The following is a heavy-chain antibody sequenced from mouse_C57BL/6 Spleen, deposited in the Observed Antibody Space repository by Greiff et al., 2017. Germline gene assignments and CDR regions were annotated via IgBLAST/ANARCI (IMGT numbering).Heavy chain of an antibody. CDR3: ARLLRPGYYFDY. CDR2: IYPGGGYT. CDR1: GYTFTNYW. J-gene: IGHJ2*01. D-gene: IGHD1-2*01. Sequence: QVPLQQSGAELVRPGTSVKMSCKASGYTFTNYWIGWAKQRPGHGLEWIGDIYPGGGYTTYNEKFKGKATLTADKSSSTAYMQVISLTSEDTAIYYCARLLRPGYYFDYWGQGTTLTVSS. V-gene: IGHV1-63*01.